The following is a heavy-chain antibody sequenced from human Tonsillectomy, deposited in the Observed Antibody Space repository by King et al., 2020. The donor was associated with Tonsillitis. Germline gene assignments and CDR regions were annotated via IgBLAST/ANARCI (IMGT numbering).Heavy chain of an antibody. CDR2: IKQDGSEK. Sequence: VQLVESGGGLVQPGGSLRLSCAASGFTFSSYWMSWVRQAPGKGLEWVANIKQDGSEKYYVDSVKGRFTISRDNAKNSLYLQMNSLRAEDTAVYYCARDRLGGRSENFDYWGQGTLVTVSS. J-gene: IGHJ4*02. CDR1: GFTFSSYW. CDR3: ARDRLGGRSENFDY. D-gene: IGHD1-26*01. V-gene: IGHV3-7*01.